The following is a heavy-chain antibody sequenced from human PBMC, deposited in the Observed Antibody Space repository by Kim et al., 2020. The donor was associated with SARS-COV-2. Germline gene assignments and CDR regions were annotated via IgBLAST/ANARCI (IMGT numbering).Heavy chain of an antibody. Sequence: SETLSLTCAVYGGSFSGYYWSWIRQPPGKGLEWIGEINHSGSTNYNPSLKSRVTISVDTSKNQFSLKLSSVTAADTAVYYCARVANPSIKRNWFDPWGQGTLVTVSS. CDR1: GGSFSGYY. V-gene: IGHV4-34*01. CDR3: ARVANPSIKRNWFDP. J-gene: IGHJ5*02. CDR2: INHSGST. D-gene: IGHD3-10*01.